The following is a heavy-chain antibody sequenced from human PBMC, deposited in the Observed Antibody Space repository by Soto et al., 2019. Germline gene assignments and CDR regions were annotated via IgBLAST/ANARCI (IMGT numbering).Heavy chain of an antibody. J-gene: IGHJ6*02. D-gene: IGHD2-2*01. Sequence: VASVKVSCKASGGTFSSYAISWVRQAPGQGLEWMGGIIPIFGTANYAQKFQGRVTITADESTSTAYMELSSLRSEDTAVYYCASRGVYCSSTSCYGSVYYYYYGMDVWGQGTTVTVSS. V-gene: IGHV1-69*13. CDR2: IIPIFGTA. CDR3: ASRGVYCSSTSCYGSVYYYYYGMDV. CDR1: GGTFSSYA.